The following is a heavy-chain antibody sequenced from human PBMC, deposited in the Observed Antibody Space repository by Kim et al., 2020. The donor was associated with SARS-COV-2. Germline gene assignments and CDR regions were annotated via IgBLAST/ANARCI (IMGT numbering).Heavy chain of an antibody. J-gene: IGHJ4*02. Sequence: KYYSTSLKTKLTITKDTSKSQVVLTMTNTDPVDTATYYCARIPRHEWFDYWGQGTLVTVSS. CDR3: ARIPRHEWFDY. D-gene: IGHD2-8*01. V-gene: IGHV2-70*01. CDR2: K.